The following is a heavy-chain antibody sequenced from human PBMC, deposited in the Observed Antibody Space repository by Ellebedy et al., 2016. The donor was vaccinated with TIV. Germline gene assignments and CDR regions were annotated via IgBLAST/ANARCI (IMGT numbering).Heavy chain of an antibody. D-gene: IGHD6-19*01. CDR2: IYDSGNT. J-gene: IGHJ5*02. CDR1: GGSISGDY. V-gene: IGHV4-59*01. Sequence: MPSETLSLTCTVSGGSISGDYWTWIRQPPGKGLEWIGNIYDSGNTNYNPSLKSRVTISEDTAKNQFSLKVRSVTAADTAVYYCARGYRSGWYGELDPWGQGTLVTVSS. CDR3: ARGYRSGWYGELDP.